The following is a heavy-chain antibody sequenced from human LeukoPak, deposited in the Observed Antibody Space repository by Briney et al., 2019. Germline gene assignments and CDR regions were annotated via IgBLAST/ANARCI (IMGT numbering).Heavy chain of an antibody. CDR3: ANGHVSSGYHYFFQY. Sequence: GGSLSLSCAASGFTFSNSVMSWVRQAPGKGLEWASGISGSGGGTYYSDSVKGRFTISRDISKNTLFLQMNSLRAEDTAVYYCANGHVSSGYHYFFQYWGQGTLVTVSS. D-gene: IGHD3-22*01. V-gene: IGHV3-23*01. J-gene: IGHJ4*02. CDR1: GFTFSNSV. CDR2: ISGSGGGT.